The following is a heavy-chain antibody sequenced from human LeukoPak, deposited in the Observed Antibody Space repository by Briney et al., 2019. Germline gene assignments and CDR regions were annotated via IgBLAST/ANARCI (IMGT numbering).Heavy chain of an antibody. CDR1: GYTFTSYG. D-gene: IGHD2-21*02. J-gene: IGHJ4*02. CDR3: ARDQHIVVVTAILDY. Sequence: ASVKVSCKASGYTFTSYGISWVRQAPGQGLEWMGWISAYNGNTNYAQKLQGRVIMTTDTSTSTAYMELRSLRSDDTAVYYCARDQHIVVVTAILDYWGQGTLVTVSS. CDR2: ISAYNGNT. V-gene: IGHV1-18*01.